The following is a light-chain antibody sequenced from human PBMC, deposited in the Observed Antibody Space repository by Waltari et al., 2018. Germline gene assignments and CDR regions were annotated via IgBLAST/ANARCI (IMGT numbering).Light chain of an antibody. CDR3: EQYYSTPWT. CDR2: WAS. CDR1: QSVLYSSNNKNY. J-gene: IGKJ1*01. V-gene: IGKV4-1*01. Sequence: DIVMTQSPDSLAVSLGERATINCKSSQSVLYSSNNKNYLAWYQQKPGQPPKLLIYWASNRESGVRDRISGSGYRTDFTLTISSLQAEGVAVYYCEQYYSTPWTFGQGTKVEIK.